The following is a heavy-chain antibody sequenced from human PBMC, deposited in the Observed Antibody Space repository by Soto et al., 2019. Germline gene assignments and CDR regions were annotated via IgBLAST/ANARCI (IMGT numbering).Heavy chain of an antibody. V-gene: IGHV4-31*01. Sequence: QVQLQESGPGLVKPSQTLSLICTVSGGSINSGGYYWSWIRQHPGKGLEWIGYIYYSGSTYYNPSLGGQFTFPGAASENNFPLRLTPVPAEDTAVFFWAGAHPQPGYRSSGVFDPGGQGPLVTFPS. D-gene: IGHD6-13*01. J-gene: IGHJ5*02. CDR3: AGAHPQPGYRSSGVFDP. CDR1: GGSINSGGYY. CDR2: IYYSGST.